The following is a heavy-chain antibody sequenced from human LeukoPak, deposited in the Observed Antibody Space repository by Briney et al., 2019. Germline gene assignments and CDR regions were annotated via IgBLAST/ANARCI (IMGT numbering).Heavy chain of an antibody. CDR2: ISGSGGST. CDR3: AAKGDYWIFDY. D-gene: IGHD4-17*01. Sequence: GGSLRLSCAASVFTFSSYAMSCVRHAPGKGLEWVSAISGSGGSTYYADSVKGRFTISRDNSKNTLYLQINSLRAEATAVYYCAAKGDYWIFDYWGQGTLVTVSS. J-gene: IGHJ4*02. CDR1: VFTFSSYA. V-gene: IGHV3-23*01.